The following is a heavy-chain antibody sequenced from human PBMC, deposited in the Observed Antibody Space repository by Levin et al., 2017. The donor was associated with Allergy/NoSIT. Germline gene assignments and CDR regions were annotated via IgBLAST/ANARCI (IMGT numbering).Heavy chain of an antibody. J-gene: IGHJ4*02. V-gene: IGHV3-30-3*01. Sequence: GESRKISCAASGFTFSNYAMHWVRQAPGKGPEWVAVISYDGSGKYYADSVKGRFTISRDNSKNTLYLQVNSLKPEDTAVYYCAVQRSPGIVDATMGFDYWGQGTLVTVSS. CDR2: ISYDGSGK. D-gene: IGHD1-26*01. CDR1: GFTFSNYA. CDR3: AVQRSPGIVDATMGFDY.